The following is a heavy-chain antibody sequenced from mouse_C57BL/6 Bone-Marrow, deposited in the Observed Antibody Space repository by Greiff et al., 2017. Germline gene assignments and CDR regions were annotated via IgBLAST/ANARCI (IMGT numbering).Heavy chain of an antibody. V-gene: IGHV1-52*01. J-gene: IGHJ2*01. CDR1: GYTFTSYW. D-gene: IGHD2-4*01. CDR3: ARPLYYENDVCY. CDR2: IDPSDSET. Sequence: QVQLQQPGAELVRPGSSVKLSCKASGYTFTSYWMHWVKQRPIQGLEWIGNIDPSDSETHYNQKFKDKATLTVDKSSSTAYMQLSSLTSEDSAVYYCARPLYYENDVCYWGQGTTLTVSS.